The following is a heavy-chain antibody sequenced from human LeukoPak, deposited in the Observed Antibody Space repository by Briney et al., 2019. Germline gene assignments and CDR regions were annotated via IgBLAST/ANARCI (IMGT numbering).Heavy chain of an antibody. V-gene: IGHV1-18*01. Sequence: GASVKVSCKASGYTFTSYGISWVRQAPGQGLEWMGWISAYNGNTKYVQKFQGRVTMTTDTSTSTAYMELRSLRSDDTAVYYCARDGRHRYYYDRSGNYGSWFDPWGQGTLVTVSS. CDR3: ARDGRHRYYYDRSGNYGSWFDP. D-gene: IGHD3-22*01. CDR1: GYTFTSYG. J-gene: IGHJ5*02. CDR2: ISAYNGNT.